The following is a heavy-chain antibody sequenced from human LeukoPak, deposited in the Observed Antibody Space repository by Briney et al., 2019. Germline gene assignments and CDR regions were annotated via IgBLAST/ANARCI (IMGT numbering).Heavy chain of an antibody. V-gene: IGHV3-30-3*01. CDR2: ISYDVITK. J-gene: IGHJ4*02. CDR1: GFTFTTYP. Sequence: PGRSLRLSCSASGFTFTTYPLHWVRQAPGKGLEWVAVISYDVITKYYADSVKGRFTLSRDNSKNILFLQMDSLRAEDTAVYFCAREDYGASGSSLGNLDYWGQGTLVTVSS. D-gene: IGHD4/OR15-4a*01. CDR3: AREDYGASGSSLGNLDY.